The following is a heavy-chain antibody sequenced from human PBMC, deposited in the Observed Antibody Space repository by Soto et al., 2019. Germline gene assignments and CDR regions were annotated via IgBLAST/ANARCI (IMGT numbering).Heavy chain of an antibody. Sequence: GGSLRLSCAASGFTFSSYSMNWVRQAPGKGLEWVSYISSSSSTIYYADSVKGRFTISRDNAKNSLYLQMNSLRAEDTAVYYCARESVRSGPDWFDPWGQGTLVTVSS. V-gene: IGHV3-48*01. J-gene: IGHJ5*02. CDR2: ISSSSSTI. CDR3: ARESVRSGPDWFDP. CDR1: GFTFSSYS. D-gene: IGHD3-3*01.